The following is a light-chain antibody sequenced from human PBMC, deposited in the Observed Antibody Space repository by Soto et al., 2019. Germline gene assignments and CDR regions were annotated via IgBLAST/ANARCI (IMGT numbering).Light chain of an antibody. CDR3: HQSTSGLRT. CDR2: GAS. Sequence: IVMTQSPATLSVSPGDRATISCRASQNVATNVAWYQQKPGQAPRLLIYGASIRATGVPARFSGSGSGTEFTLTIDSLQSEDFAVFYCHQSTSGLRTFGRGTRVEV. V-gene: IGKV3-15*01. CDR1: QNVATN. J-gene: IGKJ1*01.